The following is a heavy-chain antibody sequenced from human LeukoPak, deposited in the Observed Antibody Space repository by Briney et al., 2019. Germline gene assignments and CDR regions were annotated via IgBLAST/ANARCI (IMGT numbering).Heavy chain of an antibody. Sequence: PGRSLRPSCVASGFTFSNAWMNWVRQAPRKGLEWVGLIKHKTDGETRDYAAPVKGGFTISRDDSKNTLYLQMNSLKTEDTAVYYCTAGLYDSGGVDQWGQGTLVTVSS. D-gene: IGHD3-22*01. V-gene: IGHV3-15*01. J-gene: IGHJ4*02. CDR2: IKHKTDGETR. CDR3: TAGLYDSGGVDQ. CDR1: GFTFSNAW.